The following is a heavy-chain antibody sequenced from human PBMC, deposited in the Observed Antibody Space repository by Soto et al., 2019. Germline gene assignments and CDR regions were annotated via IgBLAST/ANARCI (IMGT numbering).Heavy chain of an antibody. D-gene: IGHD1-1*01. CDR3: ARDRLTSIAGTLSFTNDAFDI. J-gene: IGHJ3*02. CDR1: GGTFSSYA. V-gene: IGHV1-18*01. CDR2: ISAYNGNT. Sequence: GASVKVSCKASGGTFSSYAISWVRQAPGQGLEWMGWISAYNGNTNYAQKLQGRVTMTTDTSTSTAYMELRSLRSDDTAVYYCARDRLTSIAGTLSFTNDAFDIWGQGTMVTVSS.